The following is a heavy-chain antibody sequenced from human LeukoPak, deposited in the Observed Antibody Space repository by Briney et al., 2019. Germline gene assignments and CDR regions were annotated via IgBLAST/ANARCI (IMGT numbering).Heavy chain of an antibody. CDR3: ARDLSGITMVRGSYYFDY. CDR2: ISSSSSYT. D-gene: IGHD3-10*01. Sequence: GGSLRLSYAASGFTFSDYYMSWIRQAPGKGLEWVSYISSSSSYTNYADSVKGRFTISRDNAKNSLYLQMNSLRAEDTAVYYCARDLSGITMVRGSYYFDYWGQGTLVTVSS. J-gene: IGHJ4*02. CDR1: GFTFSDYY. V-gene: IGHV3-11*05.